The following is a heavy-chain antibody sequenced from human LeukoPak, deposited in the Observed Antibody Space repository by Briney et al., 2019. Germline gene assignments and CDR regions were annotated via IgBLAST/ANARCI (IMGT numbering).Heavy chain of an antibody. CDR1: GGTFSSYA. CDR2: IIPILGIA. V-gene: IGHV1-69*04. J-gene: IGHJ4*02. CDR3: ARVYPAMPYYFDY. Sequence: VASVKVSCKASGGTFSSYAISWVRQAPGQGLEWMGRIIPILGIANYAQKFQGRVTVTVDKSTSTAYMELSSLRSEDTAVYYCARVYPAMPYYFDYWGQGTLVTVSS. D-gene: IGHD2-2*01.